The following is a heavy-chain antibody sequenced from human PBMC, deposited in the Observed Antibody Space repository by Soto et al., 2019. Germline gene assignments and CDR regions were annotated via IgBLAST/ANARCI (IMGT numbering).Heavy chain of an antibody. CDR1: GFTFSSYE. J-gene: IGHJ6*02. Sequence: LRLSCEGSGFTFSSYEMNWVRQAPGKGLEWVSYISSSGSTKNYADSVKGRFTISRDNVKNSLYLQMNSLRAEDTAVYYCARVPRNFYYNGMDVWGQGTAVTVS. V-gene: IGHV3-48*03. CDR2: ISSSGSTK. CDR3: ARVPRNFYYNGMDV.